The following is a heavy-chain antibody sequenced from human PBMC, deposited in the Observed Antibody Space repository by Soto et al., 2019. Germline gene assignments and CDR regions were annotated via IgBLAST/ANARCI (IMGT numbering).Heavy chain of an antibody. J-gene: IGHJ4*02. D-gene: IGHD2-21*02. Sequence: QLHLVQSGAEVKKPGSALNVSCKASGGTFRNSGISWVRQAPGQGLEWMGGIIPIFDTTNYAQKLQGRITIIADESTNTVYMELSNLRSADTGVYYCARAPILVSVTLHENYFASWGQGTLVTVSS. CDR3: ARAPILVSVTLHENYFAS. V-gene: IGHV1-69*01. CDR1: GGTFRNSG. CDR2: IIPIFDTT.